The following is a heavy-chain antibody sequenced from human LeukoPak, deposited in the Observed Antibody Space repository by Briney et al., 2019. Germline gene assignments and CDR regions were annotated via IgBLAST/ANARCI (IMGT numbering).Heavy chain of an antibody. CDR3: ARATAWINAFDF. V-gene: IGHV4-61*02. CDR2: MYTSGNS. D-gene: IGHD5-12*01. CDR1: GGSISSVSDH. J-gene: IGHJ3*01. Sequence: PSETLSLTCTVSGGSISSVSDHWNWIRQPAGKGLEWIGRMYTSGNSNYNPSLKSRVTISVDTSKNQVSLKLSSVTAADTAIYYCARATAWINAFDFWGQGTMVTVSS.